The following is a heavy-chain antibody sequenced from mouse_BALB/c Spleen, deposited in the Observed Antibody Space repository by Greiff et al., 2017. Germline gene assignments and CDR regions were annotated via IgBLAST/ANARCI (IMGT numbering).Heavy chain of an antibody. Sequence: VQLKESGGGLVQPGGSRKLSCAASGFTFSSFGMHWVRQAPEKGLEWVAYISSGSSTIYYADTVKGRFTISRDNPKNTLFLQMTSLRSEDTAMYYCARRGLRRGYAMDYWGQGTSVTVSS. D-gene: IGHD2-4*01. V-gene: IGHV5-17*02. CDR1: GFTFSSFG. CDR2: ISSGSSTI. CDR3: ARRGLRRGYAMDY. J-gene: IGHJ4*01.